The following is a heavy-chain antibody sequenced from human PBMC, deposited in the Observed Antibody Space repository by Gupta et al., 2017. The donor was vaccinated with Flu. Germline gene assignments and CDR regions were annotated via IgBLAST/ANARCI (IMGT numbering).Heavy chain of an antibody. J-gene: IGHJ6*02. V-gene: IGHV3-9*01. D-gene: IGHD1-26*01. CDR1: GFKFDDYA. CDR2: INWNTNRI. CDR3: AKTPFSRIGLVQGGMDV. Sequence: VELVESGGGLVQPGRSLRLACAASGFKFDDYAMHWVRQVPGKGLEWVSGINWNTNRIDYADSVKGRFTISRDNGKKTLFLQMDRLTTEDTAIYYCAKTPFSRIGLVQGGMDVWGHGTTVTVSS.